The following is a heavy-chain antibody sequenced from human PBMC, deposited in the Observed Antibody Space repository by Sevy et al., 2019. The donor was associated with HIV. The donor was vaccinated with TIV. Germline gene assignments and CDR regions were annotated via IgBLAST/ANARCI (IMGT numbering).Heavy chain of an antibody. Sequence: ASVKVSCKVSGYSVIEFSMHWVRQAPGKGLEWMGTFDPEDDETIYAQKIQGRVIMTEDTSTDTAYMELSSLRSEDTAVYYCATTKDYYDSSGYPFDYWGQGTLVTVSS. CDR3: ATTKDYYDSSGYPFDY. V-gene: IGHV1-24*01. CDR1: GYSVIEFS. J-gene: IGHJ4*02. CDR2: FDPEDDET. D-gene: IGHD3-22*01.